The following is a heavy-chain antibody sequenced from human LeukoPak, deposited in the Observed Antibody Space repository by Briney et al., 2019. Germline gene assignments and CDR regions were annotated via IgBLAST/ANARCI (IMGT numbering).Heavy chain of an antibody. CDR2: INPNSGGT. J-gene: IGHJ5*02. CDR3: ARKGRSGSRFDP. CDR1: GYTFTGYY. V-gene: IGHV1-2*02. Sequence: ASVKVSCKSSGYTFTGYYMHWVRQAPGQGLEWMGWINPNSGGTNYAQKFQGRVAMTRDTSISTAYMELSRLRSDDTAVYYCARKGRSGSRFDPWGQGTLVTVSS.